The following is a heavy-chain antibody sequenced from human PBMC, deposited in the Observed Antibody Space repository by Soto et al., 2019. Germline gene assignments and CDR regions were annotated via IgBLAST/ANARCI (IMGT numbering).Heavy chain of an antibody. Sequence: QVQLQQWGAGLLKPSETLSLTCAVYGGSFSGYYWSWIRQPPGKGLEWIGEINHSGSTNYNPSLKSRVTISVDTSKNQFSLKLSSVTAADTAVYYCASLDSSYYDSSGYYPPWGQGTLVTVSS. D-gene: IGHD3-22*01. CDR1: GGSFSGYY. CDR2: INHSGST. J-gene: IGHJ5*02. V-gene: IGHV4-34*01. CDR3: ASLDSSYYDSSGYYPP.